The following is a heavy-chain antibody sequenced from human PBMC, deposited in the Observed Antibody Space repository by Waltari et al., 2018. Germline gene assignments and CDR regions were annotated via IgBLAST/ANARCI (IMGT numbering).Heavy chain of an antibody. Sequence: QVQLQESGPGLVKPSETLSLTCTVSGGSISSYYWSWIRPPPGKVLEWVGYSDYTWRNNSKPSLKSRVPISVDTSKNQFSLKLTSVTAADTAVYYCARETADFWGGYYPRLDVWRQGTTVTVSS. J-gene: IGHJ3*01. CDR1: GGSISSYY. V-gene: IGHV4-59*01. CDR3: ARETADFWGGYYPRLDV. CDR2: SDYTWRN. D-gene: IGHD3-3*01.